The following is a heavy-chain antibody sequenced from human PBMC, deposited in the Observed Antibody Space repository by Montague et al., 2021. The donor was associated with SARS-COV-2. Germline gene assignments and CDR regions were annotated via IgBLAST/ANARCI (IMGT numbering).Heavy chain of an antibody. V-gene: IGHV4-4*07. CDR3: GRGDHPQSGSWCFFDT. CDR2: IYSSGNT. Sequence: SETLSLTCTVSGGSINYYYWHWLRQSAAKGLEWIGRIYSSGNTNYSPSLKSRVTMSVDTSQNQFSLKLNSLTAADTAVYYCGRGDHPQSGSWCFFDTWGQGALVTVSS. CDR1: GGSINYYY. J-gene: IGHJ4*02. D-gene: IGHD6-13*01.